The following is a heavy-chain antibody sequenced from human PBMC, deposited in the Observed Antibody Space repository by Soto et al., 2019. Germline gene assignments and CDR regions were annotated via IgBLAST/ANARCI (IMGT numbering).Heavy chain of an antibody. CDR2: INAGNGNT. V-gene: IGHV1-3*01. D-gene: IGHD3-22*01. J-gene: IGHJ4*02. CDR1: GYTFTSYA. CDR3: AREGDSSGWYIDF. Sequence: ASVKVSCKSSGYTFTSYALHWVRQAPGQRLEWMGWINAGNGNTKYSQKFQGRVTITRDTSASTAYMELSSLRSEDTAVYYCAREGDSSGWYIDFWGQGTLVTVSS.